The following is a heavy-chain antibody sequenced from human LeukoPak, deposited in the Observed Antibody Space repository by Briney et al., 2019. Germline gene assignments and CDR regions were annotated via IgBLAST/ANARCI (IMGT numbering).Heavy chain of an antibody. Sequence: PSETLSLTCAVYGGSFSGYYWSWIRQPPGKGLEWIGEINHSGSTNYNPSLKSRVTISVDTSKNQFSLKLSSVTAADTAVYYCARRGYSSRGFDYWGQGTLVTVSS. CDR2: INHSGST. J-gene: IGHJ4*02. CDR1: GGSFSGYY. CDR3: ARRGYSSRGFDY. D-gene: IGHD6-13*01. V-gene: IGHV4-34*01.